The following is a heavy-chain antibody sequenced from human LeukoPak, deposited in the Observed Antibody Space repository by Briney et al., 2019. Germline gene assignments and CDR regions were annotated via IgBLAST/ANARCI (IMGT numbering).Heavy chain of an antibody. D-gene: IGHD2-21*01. CDR3: ARDAYCGGDCQSFDY. CDR1: GFTFSSYS. V-gene: IGHV3-21*01. Sequence: GGSLRLSCAASGFTFSSYSMNWVRQAPGKGLEWVSSISSSSSYIYYADSVKGRFTISRDNAKNSLYLQMNSLRAEDTAVYYCARDAYCGGDCQSFDYWGQGTLATVSS. J-gene: IGHJ4*02. CDR2: ISSSSSYI.